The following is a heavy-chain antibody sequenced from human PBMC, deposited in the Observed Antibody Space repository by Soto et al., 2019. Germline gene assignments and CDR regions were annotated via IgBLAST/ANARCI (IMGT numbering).Heavy chain of an antibody. CDR1: GYIFIDYW. J-gene: IGHJ4*02. CDR2: VYPRDSDT. Sequence: GESLKISCKASGYIFIDYWIGWVRQMPGKGLEWMGIVYPRDSDTRYSPSFQGQVTISADRSTGTAFLQWRSLKASDTALYYCARPPLPGYSIHFNSWGQGALVTVSS. D-gene: IGHD2-15*01. V-gene: IGHV5-51*01. CDR3: ARPPLPGYSIHFNS.